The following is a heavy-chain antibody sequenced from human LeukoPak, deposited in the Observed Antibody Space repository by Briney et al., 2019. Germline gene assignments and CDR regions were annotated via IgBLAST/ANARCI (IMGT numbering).Heavy chain of an antibody. CDR3: ARRRPTRSSGWSYYFDY. J-gene: IGHJ4*02. V-gene: IGHV4-39*01. CDR1: GASVSSGSYY. Sequence: SETLSLTCTVSGASVSSGSYYWGWIRQPPGKGLEWIGSIYYSGSTYYNPSLKSRVTISVDTSKNQFSLKLSSVTAADTAVYYCARRRPTRSSGWSYYFDYWGQGTLVTVSS. D-gene: IGHD6-19*01. CDR2: IYYSGST.